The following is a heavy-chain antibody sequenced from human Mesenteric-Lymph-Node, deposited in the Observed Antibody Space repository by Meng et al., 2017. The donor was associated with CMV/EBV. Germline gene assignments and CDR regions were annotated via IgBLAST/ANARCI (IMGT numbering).Heavy chain of an antibody. CDR2: ISYDGSNK. D-gene: IGHD2-2*01. CDR3: ASGTAGYCSSTSCSDFDY. Sequence: GGPLRLSCAASGFTFSSYGMSWVRQAPGKGLEWVAVISYDGSNKYYADSVKGRFTISRDNSKNTLYLQMNSLRAEDTAVYYCASGTAGYCSSTSCSDFDYWGQGTLVTVSS. J-gene: IGHJ4*02. V-gene: IGHV3-30*03. CDR1: GFTFSSYG.